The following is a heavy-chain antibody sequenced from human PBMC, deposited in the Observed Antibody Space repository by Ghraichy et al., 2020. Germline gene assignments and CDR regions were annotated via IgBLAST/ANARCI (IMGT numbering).Heavy chain of an antibody. D-gene: IGHD3-10*01. Sequence: SETLSLTCTVSGGSISSYYWSWIRQPAGKGLEWIGRIYTSGSTNYNPSLKSRVTMSVDTSKNQFSLKLSSVTAADTAVYYCAREPILWFGELLEYYYYGMDVWGQGTTVTVSS. V-gene: IGHV4-4*07. CDR1: GGSISSYY. CDR2: IYTSGST. J-gene: IGHJ6*02. CDR3: AREPILWFGELLEYYYYGMDV.